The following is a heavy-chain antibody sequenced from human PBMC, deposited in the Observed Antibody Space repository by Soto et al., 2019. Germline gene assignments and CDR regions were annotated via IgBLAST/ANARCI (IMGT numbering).Heavy chain of an antibody. CDR1: GYTFTNYG. D-gene: IGHD3-22*01. J-gene: IGHJ5*02. CDR3: STNYYDSSGYDNWFDP. V-gene: IGHV1-18*01. Sequence: ASVKVSCKTSGYTFTNYGISWVRQAPGQGLEWMGGSFNGVTNYAQNLQGSVTMTTDTSTTTAYLQMNSLKTEDTAVYYCSTNYYDSSGYDNWFDPWGQGTLVTISS. CDR2: GSFNGVT.